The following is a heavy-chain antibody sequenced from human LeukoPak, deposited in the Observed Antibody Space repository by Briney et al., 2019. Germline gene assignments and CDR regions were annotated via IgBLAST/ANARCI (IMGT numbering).Heavy chain of an antibody. D-gene: IGHD3-9*01. CDR3: ARTPLRYFDWLYVGGANYFDY. Sequence: SETLSLTCTVSGGSISSSYWSWIRQPPGKGLQWIGYIYYSGSTNSTSGSTNNNSSLKSRVTISVDTSKKQFSLKLSSVTAADTAVYYCARTPLRYFDWLYVGGANYFDYWGQGTLVTVSS. CDR2: IYYSGST. J-gene: IGHJ4*02. V-gene: IGHV4-59*08. CDR1: GGSISSSY.